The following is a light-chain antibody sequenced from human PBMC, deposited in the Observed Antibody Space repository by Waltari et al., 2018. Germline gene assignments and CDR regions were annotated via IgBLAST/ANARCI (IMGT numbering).Light chain of an antibody. CDR3: QHYDKWLRYS. CDR2: GAC. J-gene: IGKJ2*01. CDR1: QSLSSN. V-gene: IGKV3-15*01. Sequence: IVMTQSPATLSVSPGEGATLSCKASQSLSSNLAWYQQKPGQLPRLLIYGACTRATGIPARFSGSGSGTYFTLVISSLRSEDFAVYYCQHYDKWLRYSFGQGTKVEIK.